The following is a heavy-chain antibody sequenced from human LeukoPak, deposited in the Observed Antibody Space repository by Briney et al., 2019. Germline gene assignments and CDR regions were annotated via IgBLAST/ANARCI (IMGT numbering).Heavy chain of an antibody. CDR3: ARDPYSSTWSYGMDV. J-gene: IGHJ6*02. V-gene: IGHV3-7*05. Sequence: QPGGSLRLSCAASGFTFSSYWMSWVRKATGKGLEWVANLKQDGSEEVYVDSVKGRFTISRDNAKNSLFLQMNTLRAEDTAVYYCARDPYSSTWSYGMDVWGQGTTVSVSS. D-gene: IGHD6-6*01. CDR1: GFTFSSYW. CDR2: LKQDGSEE.